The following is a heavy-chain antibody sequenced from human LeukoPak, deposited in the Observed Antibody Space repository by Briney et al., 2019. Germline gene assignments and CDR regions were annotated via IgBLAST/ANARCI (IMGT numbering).Heavy chain of an antibody. J-gene: IGHJ4*02. V-gene: IGHV5-51*01. CDR3: ARHQSIAAPPDWY. CDR1: GYNFPIYW. CDR2: IYPGDSDT. Sequence: GESLKISCQGSGYNFPIYWIGWVRQMPGQGLEWMGIIYPGDSDTRYSPSFQGQVTISADKSISTAYLQWSSLKASDTAMYYCARHQSIAAPPDWYWGQGTLVTVSS. D-gene: IGHD6-6*01.